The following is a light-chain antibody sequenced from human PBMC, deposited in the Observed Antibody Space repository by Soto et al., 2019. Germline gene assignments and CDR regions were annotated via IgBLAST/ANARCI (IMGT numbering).Light chain of an antibody. CDR3: SSYTSSSTVV. V-gene: IGLV2-14*01. Sequence: QSVLTQPASVSGSPGQSITISCTGTSSDVGGYNYVSWYQQHAGKAPKLMIYEVSNRPSGVSNRFSASKSGNTASLTISGLEAEDEADYYCSSYTSSSTVVFGTGTKLTVL. J-gene: IGLJ1*01. CDR1: SSDVGGYNY. CDR2: EVS.